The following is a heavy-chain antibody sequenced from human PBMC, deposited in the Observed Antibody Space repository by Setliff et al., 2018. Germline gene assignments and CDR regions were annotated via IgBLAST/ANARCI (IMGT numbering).Heavy chain of an antibody. CDR3: AREQWLDPPGYYYMDV. V-gene: IGHV4-38-2*02. CDR2: ISHSGST. D-gene: IGHD6-19*01. CDR1: GYSISSGHY. Sequence: NPTETLSLTCTVSGYSISSGHYWGWIRQPPGKGLEWIGSISHSGSTCYNPSLRSRVTISLDTSKNQFSLKLNSVTAADMAVYYCAREQWLDPPGYYYMDVWAKGTTVTVSS. J-gene: IGHJ6*03.